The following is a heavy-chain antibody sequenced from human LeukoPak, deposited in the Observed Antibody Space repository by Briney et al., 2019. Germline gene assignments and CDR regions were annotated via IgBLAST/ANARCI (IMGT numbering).Heavy chain of an antibody. CDR3: ATGNYYDSRGYYTFGH. Sequence: PGGSLRLSCAASGFIFDNYWMSWVRQAPEKGLEWVANIKQDESAKYYVDSVKGRFTISRDNAKNTLYLQLDSLRADDTAVYYCATGNYYDSRGYYTFGHWGQGTLVTVSS. V-gene: IGHV3-7*01. D-gene: IGHD3-22*01. CDR1: GFIFDNYW. J-gene: IGHJ1*01. CDR2: IKQDESAK.